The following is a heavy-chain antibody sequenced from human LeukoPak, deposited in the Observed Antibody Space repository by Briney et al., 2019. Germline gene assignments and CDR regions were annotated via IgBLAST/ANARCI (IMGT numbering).Heavy chain of an antibody. V-gene: IGHV3-23*01. CDR2: ISGSGGST. Sequence: GGSLRLSCAASGFTFSSYAMSWVRQAPGKGLEWVSAISGSGGSTYYADSVKGRFTISRDNSKNTLYLQMNSLRAEDTAVYYCAKIPYGGYGYNWFDPWGQGTLVTVSS. J-gene: IGHJ5*02. D-gene: IGHD4-17*01. CDR1: GFTFSSYA. CDR3: AKIPYGGYGYNWFDP.